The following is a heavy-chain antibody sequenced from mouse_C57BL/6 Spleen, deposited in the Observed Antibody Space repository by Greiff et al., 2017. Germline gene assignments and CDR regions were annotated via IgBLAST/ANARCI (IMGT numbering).Heavy chain of an antibody. Sequence: EVKLVESGEGLVKPGGSLKLSCAASGFTFSSYAMSWVRQTPEKRLEWVAYISSGGDYTYYADTVKGRFTISRDNARNTLYLQMSSLRSEDTAMYYCTRDNYGSFDYWGQGTTLTVSS. J-gene: IGHJ2*01. CDR1: GFTFSSYA. D-gene: IGHD1-1*01. CDR3: TRDNYGSFDY. CDR2: ISSGGDYT. V-gene: IGHV5-9-1*02.